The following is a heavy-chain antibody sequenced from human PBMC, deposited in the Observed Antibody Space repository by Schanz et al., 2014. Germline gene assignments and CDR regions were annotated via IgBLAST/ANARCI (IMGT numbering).Heavy chain of an antibody. V-gene: IGHV3-7*01. CDR2: IKQDESER. CDR3: AKYRYSVFDFDY. J-gene: IGHJ4*02. CDR1: GFTFSDYY. D-gene: IGHD3-16*02. Sequence: VQLVESGGTLVKPGGSLRLSCVVSGFTFSDYYMSWIRQAPGKGLEWVANIKQDESERSYVDSVKGRFTISRDNAKNSLYLQMNSLRAEDTAVYYCAKYRYSVFDFDYWGQGTLVTVSS.